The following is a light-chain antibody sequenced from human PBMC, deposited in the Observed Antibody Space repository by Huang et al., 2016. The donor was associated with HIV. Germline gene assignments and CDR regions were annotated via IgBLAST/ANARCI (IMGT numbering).Light chain of an antibody. V-gene: IGKV1-5*03. CDR3: HQYNSYPLT. J-gene: IGKJ4*01. CDR1: QSISSW. CDR2: KAS. Sequence: DIQMTQSPSTLSASIGDRVTSPCRASQSISSWLAWYQQKPGQAPELLIYKASSVETGVPSRFSGSGSGTEFTLTISSLQPDDFATYYCHQYNSYPLTFGGGTKVEIK.